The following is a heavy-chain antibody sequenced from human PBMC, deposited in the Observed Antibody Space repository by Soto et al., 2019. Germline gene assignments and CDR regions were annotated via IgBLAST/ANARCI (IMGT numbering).Heavy chain of an antibody. CDR2: GNPNGGST. CDR3: ARGLASGDY. CDR1: GYTFTNFY. J-gene: IGHJ4*02. V-gene: IGHV1-46*01. D-gene: IGHD6-6*01. Sequence: QVQLVQSGAEVTEPGASVKISCKGSGYTFTNFYIHWVRQAPGQGLEWMGIGNPNGGSTNYAQNFKGRITISRDTSTSTVYMDLSSLRSEDTAVYYCARGLASGDYWGQGTLVTVSS.